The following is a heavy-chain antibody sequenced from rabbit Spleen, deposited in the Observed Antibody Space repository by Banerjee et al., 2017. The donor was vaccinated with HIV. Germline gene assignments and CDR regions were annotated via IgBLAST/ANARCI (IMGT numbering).Heavy chain of an antibody. CDR3: ARDTSSSFSSYGMDL. Sequence: QSLEESGGDQVKPGASLTLTCTASGVSFSFSSYMCWVRQAPGKGLEWIACIDGGSSGFTYCATWAKGRFTISKTSSTTVTLQVTRLTAADTATYFCARDTSSSFSSYGMDLWGPGTLVTVS. D-gene: IGHD1-1*01. V-gene: IGHV1S40*01. J-gene: IGHJ6*01. CDR2: IDGGSSGFT. CDR1: GVSFSFSSY.